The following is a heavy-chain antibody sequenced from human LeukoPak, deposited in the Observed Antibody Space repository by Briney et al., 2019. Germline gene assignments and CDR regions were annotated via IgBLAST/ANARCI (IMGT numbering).Heavy chain of an antibody. J-gene: IGHJ5*02. V-gene: IGHV3-74*01. CDR1: GFTFSIYW. D-gene: IGHD2-15*01. CDR3: ARDGLPDAADA. Sequence: GGSLRLSCAASGFTFSIYWMRWVRQAPGRGLVWVSHINGDGSSTNYADSVKGRFTISRDNAKNTLYLHMNSLRAEDTAVYYCARDGLPDAADAWGQGTLVTVSS. CDR2: INGDGSST.